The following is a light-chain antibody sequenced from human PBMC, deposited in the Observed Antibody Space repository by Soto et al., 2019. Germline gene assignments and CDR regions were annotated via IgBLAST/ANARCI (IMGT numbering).Light chain of an antibody. CDR1: SSDVGGYNY. V-gene: IGLV2-14*01. Sequence: QSALTQPASVSGSPGQSITISCTGTSSDVGGYNYVSWYQQHPGKAPKLMIYEVSNRPSGVSNRFSGSKSGNTASLTISRLRAEDEADYYCSSYTISSTLVVFGGGTKLTVL. CDR2: EVS. J-gene: IGLJ2*01. CDR3: SSYTISSTLVV.